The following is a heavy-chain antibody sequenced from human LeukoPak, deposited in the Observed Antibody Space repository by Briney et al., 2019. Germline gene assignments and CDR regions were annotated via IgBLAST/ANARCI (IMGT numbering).Heavy chain of an antibody. CDR1: GGSISSGSYY. Sequence: SETLSLTCTVSGGSISSGSYYWTWIRQPAGKGLEWIGRIYTSGSTNYNPSLKSRVTISADTSKNQFSLKLSSVTAADTAVYYCARVPVNIWENWFDPWGQGTLVTVSS. J-gene: IGHJ5*02. CDR3: ARVPVNIWENWFDP. CDR2: IYTSGST. D-gene: IGHD1-26*01. V-gene: IGHV4-61*02.